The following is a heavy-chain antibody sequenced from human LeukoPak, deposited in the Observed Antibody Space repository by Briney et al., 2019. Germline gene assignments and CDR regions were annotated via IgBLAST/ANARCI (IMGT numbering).Heavy chain of an antibody. D-gene: IGHD3-9*01. V-gene: IGHV3-23*01. CDR2: IDHTAGST. Sequence: GGSLRLSCVVSGFMFDRYTTSWVRQAPGKGLEWVSAIDHTAGSTGYADSVKGRFTISRDNSKNTLFLQMNSLRAEDTAVYYCASRTDILTGFDYWGQGTLVTVSS. J-gene: IGHJ4*02. CDR1: GFMFDRYT. CDR3: ASRTDILTGFDY.